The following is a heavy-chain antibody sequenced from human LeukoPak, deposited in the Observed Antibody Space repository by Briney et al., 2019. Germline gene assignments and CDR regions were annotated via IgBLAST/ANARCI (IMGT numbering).Heavy chain of an antibody. Sequence: GGSLRPSCAASGFTFSSYGMHWVRQAPGKGLEWVAFIRYDGSNKYYADSVKGRFTISRDNSKNTLYLQMNSLRAEDTAVYYCAKAQAVVTWGLYWGQGTLVTVSS. D-gene: IGHD2-2*01. CDR2: IRYDGSNK. CDR1: GFTFSSYG. V-gene: IGHV3-30*02. J-gene: IGHJ4*02. CDR3: AKAQAVVTWGLY.